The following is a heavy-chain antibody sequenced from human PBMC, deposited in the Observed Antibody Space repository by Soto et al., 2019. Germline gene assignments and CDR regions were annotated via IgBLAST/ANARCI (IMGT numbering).Heavy chain of an antibody. CDR3: SGRRASEGDY. D-gene: IGHD3-10*01. CDR1: GGTFSKYS. Sequence: QVPLVQSGAEVKKPGSSVKVSCKASGGTFSKYSISWIRQAPGQGLEWMGRIIPYLGVINYAQKFKGRVKIRGDGSTGTCHKEANRLGFEGTGKYLLSGRRASEGDYLGQG. V-gene: IGHV1-69*02. CDR2: IIPYLGVI. J-gene: IGHJ4*02.